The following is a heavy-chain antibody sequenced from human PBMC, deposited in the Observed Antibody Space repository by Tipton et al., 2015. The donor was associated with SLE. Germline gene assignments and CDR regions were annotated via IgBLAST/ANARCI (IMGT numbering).Heavy chain of an antibody. J-gene: IGHJ4*01. CDR1: GGSFSGYS. Sequence: TLSLTCAVYGGSFSGYSWSWIRQPPGKGLEWIGQTNPSGNTNYNPSLKSRVTISVDTSNNQLSLKLTSLTAADTAVYYCARGAKERITLVRVRPDYFVYWGQGSLVTVSS. CDR2: TNPSGNT. CDR3: ARGAKERITLVRVRPDYFVY. D-gene: IGHD3-10*01. V-gene: IGHV4-34*01.